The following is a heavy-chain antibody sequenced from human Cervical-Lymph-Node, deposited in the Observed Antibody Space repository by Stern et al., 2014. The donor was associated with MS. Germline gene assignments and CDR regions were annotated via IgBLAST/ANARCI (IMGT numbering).Heavy chain of an antibody. V-gene: IGHV3-30*04. J-gene: IGHJ4*02. CDR3: AKGGSGSYLD. Sequence: VLLVESGGGVVQPGRSLRLSCAASGFVFGRYALHWVRQAPGKVLEWVALISYDGRDKYYTDSVKGRFTVSRDNSNNTVDLEMNSLRLEDTAVYYCAKGGSGSYLDWGQGSLVTVSS. D-gene: IGHD1-26*01. CDR1: GFVFGRYA. CDR2: ISYDGRDK.